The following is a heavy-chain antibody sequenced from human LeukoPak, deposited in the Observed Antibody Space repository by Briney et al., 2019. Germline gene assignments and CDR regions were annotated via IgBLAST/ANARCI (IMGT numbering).Heavy chain of an antibody. CDR3: ARVYSRTN. CDR1: GGSFSGYY. J-gene: IGHJ4*02. Sequence: SETLSLTCAVYGGSFSGYYWSWTRQPPGKGLEWIGEINHSGSTNYNPSLKSRVTISVDTSKNQFSLKLSSVTAADTAVYYCARVYSRTNWGQGTLVTVSS. D-gene: IGHD5-18*01. V-gene: IGHV4-34*01. CDR2: INHSGST.